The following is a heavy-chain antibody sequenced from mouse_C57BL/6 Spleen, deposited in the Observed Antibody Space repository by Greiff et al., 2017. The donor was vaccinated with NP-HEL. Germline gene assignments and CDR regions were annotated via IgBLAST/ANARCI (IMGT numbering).Heavy chain of an antibody. CDR3: ARGELERGYWYFEV. CDR1: GYTFTDYN. CDR2: INPNNGGT. J-gene: IGHJ1*03. Sequence: EVQLQQSGPELVKPGASVKMSCKASGYTFTDYNMHWVKQSHGKSLEWIGYINPNNGGTSYNQKFKGKATLTVNKSSSTVNMELRSLTAEDSAVYYCARGELERGYWYFEVWGTGTTVTVSS. V-gene: IGHV1-22*01.